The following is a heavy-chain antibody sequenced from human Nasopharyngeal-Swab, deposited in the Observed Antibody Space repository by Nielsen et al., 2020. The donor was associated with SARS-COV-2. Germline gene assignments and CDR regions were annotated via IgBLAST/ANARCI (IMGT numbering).Heavy chain of an antibody. Sequence: GGSLRLSCAASGFTFSSCGMHWVRQAPGKGLEWVAVISYDGSNKYYADSVKGRFTISRDNSKNTLYLQMNSLRAEDTAVYYCAKDWDITFGGAPASWGQGTLVTVSS. CDR3: AKDWDITFGGAPAS. D-gene: IGHD3-16*01. CDR1: GFTFSSCG. V-gene: IGHV3-30*18. CDR2: ISYDGSNK. J-gene: IGHJ5*02.